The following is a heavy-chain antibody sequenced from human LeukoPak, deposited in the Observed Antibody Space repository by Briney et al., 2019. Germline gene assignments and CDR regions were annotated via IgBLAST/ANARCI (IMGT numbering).Heavy chain of an antibody. J-gene: IGHJ4*02. CDR2: IIPILGIP. CDR1: GDTFSSFA. Sequence: SVKVSCKASGDTFSSFAVSWVRQAPGQGLEWMGRIIPILGIPNYAHKFQGSVTLTADESTNTAYMELSSLRSEDTAVYYCARESNPIYCTNGVCPIDSWGQGTLVIVSS. V-gene: IGHV1-69*04. D-gene: IGHD2-8*01. CDR3: ARESNPIYCTNGVCPIDS.